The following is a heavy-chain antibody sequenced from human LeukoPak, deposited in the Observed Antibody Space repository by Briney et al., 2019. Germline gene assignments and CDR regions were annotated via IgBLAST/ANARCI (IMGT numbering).Heavy chain of an antibody. D-gene: IGHD4-17*01. V-gene: IGHV1-46*01. CDR1: GYTFTSNY. CDR2: INPSSSST. J-gene: IGHJ4*02. Sequence: ASVKVSCKAFGYTFTSNYMHWVRQAPGQGLEWMGIINPSSSSTSYAQKFQGRVTMTRDMSTNTVYMELSSLRSEDTAVYYCARPATPLRSPPDYWGQGTLVTVSS. CDR3: ARPATPLRSPPDY.